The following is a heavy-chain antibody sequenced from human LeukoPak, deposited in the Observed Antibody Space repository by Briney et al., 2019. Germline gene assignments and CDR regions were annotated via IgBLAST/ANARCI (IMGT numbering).Heavy chain of an antibody. V-gene: IGHV3-7*01. J-gene: IGHJ3*02. Sequence: GGSLRLPCAASGFTFSNYWMSWVRQAPGKGLEWVANIKQDGSEKYYVDSVKGRFTISRDNAKNALYLQMDSLRVEDTAVYYCARTVRGIVMPQNAFDIWGQGTKVTVSS. CDR2: IKQDGSEK. D-gene: IGHD3-22*01. CDR1: GFTFSNYW. CDR3: ARTVRGIVMPQNAFDI.